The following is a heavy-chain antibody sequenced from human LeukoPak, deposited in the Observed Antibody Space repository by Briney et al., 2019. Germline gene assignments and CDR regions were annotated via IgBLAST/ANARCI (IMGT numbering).Heavy chain of an antibody. CDR2: IYYSGST. D-gene: IGHD3-22*01. Sequence: SETLSLTCTVSGGSISSYYCSWIRQPPGKGLEWIGYIYYSGSTNSNPSLRSRVTISVDTSKNQFSLKLSSVTAADTAVYYCVRQVYDSSGYYSAFDIWGQGTMVTVSS. CDR3: VRQVYDSSGYYSAFDI. V-gene: IGHV4-59*08. CDR1: GGSISSYY. J-gene: IGHJ3*02.